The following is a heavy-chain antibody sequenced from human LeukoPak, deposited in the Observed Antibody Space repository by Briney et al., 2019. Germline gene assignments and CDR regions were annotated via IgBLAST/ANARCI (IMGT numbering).Heavy chain of an antibody. CDR1: GGSISSYY. CDR3: ASRGVTMIVEDY. Sequence: SETLSLTCTVSGGSISSYYWSWIRQPPGKGLEWIGYIYYSGSTNYNPSLKSRVTISVDTTKNQFSLKLSSVTAADTAVYYCASRGVTMIVEDYWGQGTLVTVSS. CDR2: IYYSGST. V-gene: IGHV4-59*12. D-gene: IGHD3-22*01. J-gene: IGHJ4*02.